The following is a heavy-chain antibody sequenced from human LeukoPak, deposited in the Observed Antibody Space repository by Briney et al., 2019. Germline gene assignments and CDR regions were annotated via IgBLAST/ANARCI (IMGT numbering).Heavy chain of an antibody. V-gene: IGHV4-59*08. D-gene: IGHD6-6*01. CDR2: IYYSGNT. CDR1: GGSISSYH. J-gene: IGHJ4*02. Sequence: PSETLSLTCTVSGGSISSYHWSWIRQPPGKGLEWIGYIYYSGNTNHNPSLKSRVTISLDTSKNQFSLKLSSVTAADTAVYYCARRTKYSRYDYWGQGTLVTVSS. CDR3: ARRTKYSRYDY.